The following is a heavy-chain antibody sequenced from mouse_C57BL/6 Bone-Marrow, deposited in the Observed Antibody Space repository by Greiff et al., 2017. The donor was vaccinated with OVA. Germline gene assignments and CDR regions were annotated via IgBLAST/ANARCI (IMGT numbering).Heavy chain of an antibody. J-gene: IGHJ3*01. V-gene: IGHV1-81*01. CDR2: IYPRSGNT. D-gene: IGHD1-1*01. Sequence: SGAELARPGASVKLSCKASGYTFTSYGISWVKQRTGQGLEWIGEIYPRSGNTYYNEKFKGKATLTADKSSSTAYMELRSLTSEDSAVYFCARGYGSSRFAYWGQGTLVTVSA. CDR3: ARGYGSSRFAY. CDR1: GYTFTSYG.